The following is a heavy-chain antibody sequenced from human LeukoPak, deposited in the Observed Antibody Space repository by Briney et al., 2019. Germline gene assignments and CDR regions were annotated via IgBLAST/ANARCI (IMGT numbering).Heavy chain of an antibody. CDR2: ISSSSSYI. V-gene: IGHV3-21*01. Sequence: GGSLRLSCAASGFTFSSYSMNWVRQAPGKGLEWVSSISSSSSYIYYADSVKGRFTISRDNAKNSLYLQMNSLRAEDTAVYYCAREVPASAFDYWGQGTLVTVSS. J-gene: IGHJ4*02. CDR3: AREVPASAFDY. D-gene: IGHD2-2*01. CDR1: GFTFSSYS.